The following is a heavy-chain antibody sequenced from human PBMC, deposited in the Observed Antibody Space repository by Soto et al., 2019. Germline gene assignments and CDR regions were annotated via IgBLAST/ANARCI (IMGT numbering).Heavy chain of an antibody. D-gene: IGHD3-16*01. Sequence: PGGSLRLSCAASGFKFSNYAMSWVRQAPGKGLEWVSLISATGGGTYYADSVKGRFTISRDNSHNTLYLQVHSLTAVDTAVYYCAKDRRAGGNSAFYFDFWGQGAQVTVSS. CDR2: ISATGGGT. CDR1: GFKFSNYA. V-gene: IGHV3-23*01. CDR3: AKDRRAGGNSAFYFDF. J-gene: IGHJ4*02.